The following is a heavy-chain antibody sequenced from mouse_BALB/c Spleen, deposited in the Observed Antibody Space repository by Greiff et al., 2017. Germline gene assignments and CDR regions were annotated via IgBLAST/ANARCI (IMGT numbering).Heavy chain of an antibody. J-gene: IGHJ2*01. CDR2: ISSGGSYT. Sequence: EVQGVESGGGLVKPGGSLKLSCAASGFTFSSYTMSWVRQTPEKRLEWVATISSGGSYTYYPDSVKGRFTISRDNAKNTLYLQMSSLKSEDTAMYYCTREGYGNYEDYWGQGTTLTVSS. D-gene: IGHD2-1*01. V-gene: IGHV5-6-4*01. CDR3: TREGYGNYEDY. CDR1: GFTFSSYT.